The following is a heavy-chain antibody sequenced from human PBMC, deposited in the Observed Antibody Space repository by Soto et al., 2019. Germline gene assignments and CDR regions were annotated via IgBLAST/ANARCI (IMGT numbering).Heavy chain of an antibody. CDR3: AKETRYYYDSSGYSFDY. D-gene: IGHD3-22*01. J-gene: IGHJ4*02. Sequence: PGGSLRLSCAASGFTFSSYAMHWVRQAPGKGLEWVAFISHDGNNTYYADSVKGRFSISRDNSKNTLYLQMNSLRAEDTAVYYCAKETRYYYDSSGYSFDYWGQGTLVTVSS. CDR1: GFTFSSYA. V-gene: IGHV3-30-3*01. CDR2: ISHDGNNT.